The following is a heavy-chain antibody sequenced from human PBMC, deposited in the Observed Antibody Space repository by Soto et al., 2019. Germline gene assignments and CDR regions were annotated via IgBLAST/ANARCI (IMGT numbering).Heavy chain of an antibody. Sequence: ASVKVSSRASGYTFASYCINSVRQAPRQEQEWMGWIRAYNGNTNYAQKRQGRVTMATGTSTSRAYMELRRLRSDDTAVYYCASDYGDYVLSGAFDIWGQGTMVTVSS. V-gene: IGHV1-18*01. CDR2: IRAYNGNT. J-gene: IGHJ3*02. CDR3: ASDYGDYVLSGAFDI. D-gene: IGHD4-17*01. CDR1: GYTFASYC.